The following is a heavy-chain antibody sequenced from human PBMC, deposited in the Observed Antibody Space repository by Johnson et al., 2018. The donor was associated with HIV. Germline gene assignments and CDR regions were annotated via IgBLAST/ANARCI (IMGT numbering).Heavy chain of an antibody. V-gene: IGHV3-11*04. CDR3: ASAESGYDAFDI. Sequence: QVHLVESGGGLVKPGGSLRLSCAASGFTFSDYYMSWIRQAPGKGLEWVSYISKSGSTIYYVDSVKGLFTLSRDNTKNALYLQMNSLRAEDTAVYYCASAESGYDAFDIWGQGTMVTVSS. CDR2: ISKSGSTI. J-gene: IGHJ3*02. D-gene: IGHD5-12*01. CDR1: GFTFSDYY.